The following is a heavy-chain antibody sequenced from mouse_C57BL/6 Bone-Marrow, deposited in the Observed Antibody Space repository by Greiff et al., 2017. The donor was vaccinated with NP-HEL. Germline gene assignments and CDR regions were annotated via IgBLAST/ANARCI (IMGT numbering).Heavy chain of an antibody. J-gene: IGHJ4*01. CDR3: GKLYALDY. CDR1: GYTFTSYW. V-gene: IGHV1-7*01. CDR2: INPSNGYT. Sequence: VQLQQSGAELAKPGASVKLSCKASGYTFTSYWMHWVKQRPGQGLEWIGYINPSNGYTKYNQKFKDKATLTADKSSSTAYMQLSSLTSEDSAVYYCGKLYALDYWGQGTSVTVSS.